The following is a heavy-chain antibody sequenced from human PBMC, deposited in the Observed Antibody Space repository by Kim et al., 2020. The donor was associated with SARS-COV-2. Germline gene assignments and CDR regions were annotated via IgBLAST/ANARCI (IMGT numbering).Heavy chain of an antibody. V-gene: IGHV4-61*01. CDR2: IYYSGST. D-gene: IGHD5-18*01. CDR1: GGSVSSGSYY. J-gene: IGHJ4*02. Sequence: SETLSLTCTVSGGSVSSGSYYWSWIRQPPGKGLEWIGYIYYSGSTNYNPSLKSRVTISVDTSKNQFSLKLSSVTAADTAVYYCARGGLYSLAFDYWGQGTLVTVSS. CDR3: ARGGLYSLAFDY.